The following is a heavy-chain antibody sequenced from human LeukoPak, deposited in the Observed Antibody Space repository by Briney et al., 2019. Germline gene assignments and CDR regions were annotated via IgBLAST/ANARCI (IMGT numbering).Heavy chain of an antibody. V-gene: IGHV3-30*02. CDR2: TRYDGSRK. CDR3: ASSMGGKGYYYDSSGYYVPFDY. D-gene: IGHD3-22*01. CDR1: GFIFSSYG. Sequence: PGGSLRLSCAASGFIFSSYGMHWVRQAPDKGLEWVAFTRYDGSRKYYADSVKGRFTTSRDNAKNSLYLQMNSLRAEDTAVYYCASSMGGKGYYYDSSGYYVPFDYWGQGTLVTVSS. J-gene: IGHJ4*02.